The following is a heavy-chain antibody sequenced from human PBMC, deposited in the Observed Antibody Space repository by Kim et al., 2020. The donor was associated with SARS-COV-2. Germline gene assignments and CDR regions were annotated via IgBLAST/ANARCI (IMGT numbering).Heavy chain of an antibody. J-gene: IGHJ3*02. D-gene: IGHD3-10*01. V-gene: IGHV3-7*01. CDR1: GFTFSSYW. CDR2: IKQDGSEK. Sequence: GGSLRLSCAASGFTFSSYWMSWVRQAPGKGLEWVANIKQDGSEKYYVDSVKGRFTISRDNAKNSLYLQMNSLRAEDTAVYYCARTDHSNNLVWFGNSDAFDIWGQGTMVTVSS. CDR3: ARTDHSNNLVWFGNSDAFDI.